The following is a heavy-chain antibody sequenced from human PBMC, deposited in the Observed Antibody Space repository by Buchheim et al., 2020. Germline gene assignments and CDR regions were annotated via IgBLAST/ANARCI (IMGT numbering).Heavy chain of an antibody. CDR1: GGTFSSYA. CDR2: IIPILGIA. J-gene: IGHJ6*02. CDR3: ARAVGQIFTADYYGMDV. D-gene: IGHD2/OR15-2a*01. V-gene: IGHV1-69*04. Sequence: QVQLVQSGAEVKKPGSSVKVSCKASGGTFSSYAISWVRQAPGQGLEWMGRIIPILGIANYAQKFQCRVTITADKSTSTAYMELSSLRSEDTAVYYCARAVGQIFTADYYGMDVWGQGTT.